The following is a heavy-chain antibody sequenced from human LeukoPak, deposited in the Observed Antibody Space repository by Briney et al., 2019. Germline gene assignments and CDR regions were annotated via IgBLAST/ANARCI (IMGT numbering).Heavy chain of an antibody. Sequence: SETLSLTCAVYGGSFSGYYWSWIRQPPGKGLEWIGEINHSGSTNYNPSLKSRVPISVDTSKNQFSLKLSSVTAADTAVYYCARVRGYEIYWGQGTLVTVSS. V-gene: IGHV4-34*01. J-gene: IGHJ4*02. D-gene: IGHD5-12*01. CDR1: GGSFSGYY. CDR3: ARVRGYEIY. CDR2: INHSGST.